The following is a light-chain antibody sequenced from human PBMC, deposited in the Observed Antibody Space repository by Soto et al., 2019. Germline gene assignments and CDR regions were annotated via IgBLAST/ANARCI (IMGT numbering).Light chain of an antibody. CDR2: GNS. V-gene: IGLV1-40*01. CDR1: ISNIGAGYD. Sequence: QSVLTQPPSVSGAPGQRVTISCTGSISNIGAGYDVHWYQQLPGTAPKLLIYGNSNRPSGVPDRFSGSKSGNTASLTVSGLQAEDEADYYCSSYAGSNNIYVFGTGTKVTVL. J-gene: IGLJ1*01. CDR3: SSYAGSNNIYV.